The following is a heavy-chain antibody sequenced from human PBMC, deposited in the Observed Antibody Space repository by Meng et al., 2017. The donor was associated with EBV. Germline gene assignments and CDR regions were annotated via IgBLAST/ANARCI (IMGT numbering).Heavy chain of an antibody. D-gene: IGHD2-21*02. CDR3: ACRGDRTDY. Sequence: QLRPVRSGAEVKKPLASVPVSCNASGYTFTSYGISWVRQDSGQGLEWMGWISAYNGNTNYAQKLQGRVTMTTDTSTRTAYMELRSLRSDNTAVYYCACRGDRTDYWGQGTLVTVSS. CDR2: ISAYNGNT. CDR1: GYTFTSYG. V-gene: IGHV1-18*01. J-gene: IGHJ4*02.